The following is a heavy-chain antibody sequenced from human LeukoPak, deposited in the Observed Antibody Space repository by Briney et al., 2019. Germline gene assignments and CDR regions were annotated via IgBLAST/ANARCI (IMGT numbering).Heavy chain of an antibody. J-gene: IGHJ4*02. CDR1: GFTFDDYA. CDR2: ISWNSGSI. Sequence: PGRSLRLSCAASGFTFDDYAMHWVRQAPGKGLEWVSGISWNSGSIGYADSVKGRFTISRDNAKNSLYLQMNSLRAEDTALYYCAKDKAGEMATPDYWGQGTLVTVSS. CDR3: AKDKAGEMATPDY. V-gene: IGHV3-9*01. D-gene: IGHD3-10*01.